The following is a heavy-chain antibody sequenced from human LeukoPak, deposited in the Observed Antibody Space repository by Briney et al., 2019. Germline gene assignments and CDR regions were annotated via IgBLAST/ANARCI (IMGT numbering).Heavy chain of an antibody. Sequence: PGGSLRLSCAASGFNFSSYSMNWVRQAPGKGLEWVSSISSSSSFRYYADSVKGRFTISRDNAKNSLYLQMNSLRAEDTAVYYCARGKGVPAATFDPWGQGTLVTVSS. CDR2: ISSSSSFR. CDR1: GFNFSSYS. D-gene: IGHD2-2*01. CDR3: ARGKGVPAATFDP. J-gene: IGHJ5*02. V-gene: IGHV3-21*04.